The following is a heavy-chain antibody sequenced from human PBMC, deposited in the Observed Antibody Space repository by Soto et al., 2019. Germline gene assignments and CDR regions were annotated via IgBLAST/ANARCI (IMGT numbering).Heavy chain of an antibody. CDR2: IIPILGIA. CDR3: AREEYYYGSGAFFDY. D-gene: IGHD3-10*01. J-gene: IGHJ4*02. V-gene: IGHV1-69*04. Sequence: GASVKASCKASGGTFSSYTISWVRQAPGQGLEWMGRIIPILGIANYAQKFQGRVTITADKSTSTAYMELSSLRSEDTAVYYCAREEYYYGSGAFFDYWGQGTLVTVSS. CDR1: GGTFSSYT.